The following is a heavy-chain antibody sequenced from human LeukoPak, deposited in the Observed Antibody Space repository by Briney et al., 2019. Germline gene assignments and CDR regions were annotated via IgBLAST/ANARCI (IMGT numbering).Heavy chain of an antibody. CDR2: FDPEDGET. CDR3: ATDGTYRYNWNYFDY. Sequence: ASVKVSCKVSGYTLTKLSMHWVRQAPGKGLEWMGGFDPEDGETIYAQKFQGRVTMTEDTSTDTAYMELSSLRSEDTAVYYCATDGTYRYNWNYFDYWGQGTLVTVSS. D-gene: IGHD1-20*01. J-gene: IGHJ4*02. V-gene: IGHV1-24*01. CDR1: GYTLTKLS.